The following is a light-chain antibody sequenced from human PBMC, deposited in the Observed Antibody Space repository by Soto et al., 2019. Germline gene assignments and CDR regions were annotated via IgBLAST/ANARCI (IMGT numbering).Light chain of an antibody. CDR3: QHDSTSGVT. J-gene: IGKJ4*01. CDR1: KSVSGSY. CDR2: GAS. V-gene: IGKV3-20*01. Sequence: EMVLRQSPGTLSLSPGEGATLSCRASKSVSGSYLAWYQHKRGQAPRLVIYGASKRAAGIPDRFSGTGSDTDFTLIISRWEPDDFAVSYCQHDSTSGVTFGRGTSVEIK.